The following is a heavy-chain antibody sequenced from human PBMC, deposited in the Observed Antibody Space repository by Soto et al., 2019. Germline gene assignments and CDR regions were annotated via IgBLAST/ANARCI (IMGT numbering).Heavy chain of an antibody. CDR3: RYYYYYYGMDV. CDR2: IYYSGST. J-gene: IGHJ6*02. CDR1: GGSISISSYY. Sequence: QLQLQESGPGLVKPSETLSLTCTVSGGSISISSYYWGWIRQPPGKGLEWIGSIYYSGSTYYNPSLKSRVTISVDTSKNQFSLKLSSVTAADTAVYYCRYYYYYYGMDVWGQGTTVTVSS. V-gene: IGHV4-39*01.